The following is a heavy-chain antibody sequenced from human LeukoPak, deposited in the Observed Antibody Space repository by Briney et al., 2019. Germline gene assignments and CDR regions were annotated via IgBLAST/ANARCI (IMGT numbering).Heavy chain of an antibody. J-gene: IGHJ4*02. Sequence: GGSLRLSCAASGFTFSSYAMHWVRQAPGKGLEWVAVISYDGSNKYYADSVKGRFTISRDNAKNSLYLQMKSLRAEDTAVYYCARNRYDGYLYFDSWGQGTLVTVSS. CDR3: ARNRYDGYLYFDS. CDR1: GFTFSSYA. D-gene: IGHD5-18*01. CDR2: ISYDGSNK. V-gene: IGHV3-30*04.